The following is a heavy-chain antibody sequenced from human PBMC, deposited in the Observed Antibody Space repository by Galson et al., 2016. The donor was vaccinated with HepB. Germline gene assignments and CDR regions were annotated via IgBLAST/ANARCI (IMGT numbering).Heavy chain of an antibody. D-gene: IGHD6-19*01. CDR1: GGSISSSSYY. V-gene: IGHV4-39*01. J-gene: IGHJ6*04. CDR2: IYYSGTT. CDR3: ARAYSSGWTGNHYGMDV. Sequence: ETLSLTCIVSGGSISSSSYYWGWVRQPPGKGLEWIGSIYYSGTTYYNPTLRIRVTISVATSKNQFPLKLSSVTAADTAVYYYARAYSSGWTGNHYGMDVWGKGTTVTVSS.